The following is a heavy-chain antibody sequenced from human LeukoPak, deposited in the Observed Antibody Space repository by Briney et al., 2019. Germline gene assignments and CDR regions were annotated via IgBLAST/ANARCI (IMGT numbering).Heavy chain of an antibody. CDR1: GGSISSTSYY. J-gene: IGHJ6*03. CDR2: ISYTGST. Sequence: SETLSLTCTVSGGSISSTSYYWGWIRQPPGKGLEWIGSISYTGSTHYTPSLKSRVTISVGTSQKQFSLKLSSVTAADTAVYYCAGTKYYYMDVWGEGTTVTVS. V-gene: IGHV4-39*01. CDR3: AGTKYYYMDV.